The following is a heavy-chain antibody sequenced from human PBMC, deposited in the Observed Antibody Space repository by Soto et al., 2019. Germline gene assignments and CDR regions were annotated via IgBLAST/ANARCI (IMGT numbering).Heavy chain of an antibody. CDR1: GFTFSSYW. V-gene: IGHV3-7*03. J-gene: IGHJ4*02. Sequence: PGGSLRLSCAASGFTFSSYWMSWVRQAPGKGLEWVANIKQDGSEKYYVDSVKGRFTISRDNAKNSLYLQMNSLRAEDTAVYYCAREGGYYDSSGYYEYYFDYWGQGTLVTVSS. CDR2: IKQDGSEK. CDR3: AREGGYYDSSGYYEYYFDY. D-gene: IGHD3-22*01.